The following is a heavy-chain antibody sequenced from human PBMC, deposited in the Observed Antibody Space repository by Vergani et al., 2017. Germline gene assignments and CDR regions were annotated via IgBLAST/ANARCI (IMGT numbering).Heavy chain of an antibody. Sequence: QVQLVQSGAEVKKPGASVKVSCKASGYTFTGYYMHWVRQAPGQGLEWMGWINPNSGGTIYAQKFQGRVTMTEDTSTDTAYMELSSLRSEDTAVYYCATESANYYYYGMDVWGQGTTVTVSS. V-gene: IGHV1-2*02. CDR2: INPNSGGT. CDR1: GYTFTGYY. J-gene: IGHJ6*02. CDR3: ATESANYYYYGMDV.